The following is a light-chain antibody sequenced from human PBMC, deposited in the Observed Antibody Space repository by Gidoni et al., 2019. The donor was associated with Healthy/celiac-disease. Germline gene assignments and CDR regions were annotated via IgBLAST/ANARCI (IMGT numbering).Light chain of an antibody. J-gene: IGLJ1*01. V-gene: IGLV1-44*01. Sequence: QSVLTQPHPASGTPGQRVTISFSGSSSNIGSNTVNWYQQLPGTAPKLLIYSNNQRPSGVPDRFSGSKSGTSASLAISGLQSEDEADYYCAAWDDSLNGYVFGTGTKVTVL. CDR3: AAWDDSLNGYV. CDR2: SNN. CDR1: SSNIGSNT.